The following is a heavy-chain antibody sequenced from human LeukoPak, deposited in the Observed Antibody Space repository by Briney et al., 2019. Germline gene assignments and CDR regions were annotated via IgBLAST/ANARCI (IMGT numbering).Heavy chain of an antibody. J-gene: IGHJ4*02. CDR2: INSDGTRT. CDR3: VREIDDERAY. D-gene: IGHD3-3*01. V-gene: IGHV3-74*01. Sequence: PGGSLRLSCAASGSTLTSFWMYWVRQAPGKGLVWVSRINSDGTRTHYAEAVKGRFTISRDNARNTLYLQMTSLRAEDTAVYYCVREIDDERAYWGQGTLVTVSS. CDR1: GSTLTSFW.